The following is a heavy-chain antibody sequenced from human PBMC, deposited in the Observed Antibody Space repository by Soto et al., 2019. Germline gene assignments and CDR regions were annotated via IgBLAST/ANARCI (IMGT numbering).Heavy chain of an antibody. CDR3: ARPRGGYCTGGTYHFEF. J-gene: IGHJ4*02. CDR1: GFIFSNYN. D-gene: IGHD2-8*02. CDR2: ISSASTYT. Sequence: EVQLVESGGGLVKPGGSLRLSCVASGFIFSNYNMNWVRLAPGKGLEWVSSISSASTYTYYADSFKGRFTISRDNAENSLFLQMNSLRAEDTAVYYCARPRGGYCTGGTYHFEFWGQGSLVTVSS. V-gene: IGHV3-21*06.